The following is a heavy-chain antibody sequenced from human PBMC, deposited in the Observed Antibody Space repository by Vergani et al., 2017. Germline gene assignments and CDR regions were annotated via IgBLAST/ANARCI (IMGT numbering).Heavy chain of an antibody. D-gene: IGHD4-11*01. CDR3: TRVNTETNGHLYYYYYMDV. Sequence: QVQLQQWGGGLLKPSETLSLTCVVNGGSFTSYHWTWIRQSPGEGLEWVGDIDHTGRPDYNPSLKSRLSMSVDKYRNLFYLTLNSVTATDTAIYFCTRVNTETNGHLYYYYYMDVWGQGTAVTVS. V-gene: IGHV4-34*01. CDR2: IDHTGRP. CDR1: GGSFTSYH. J-gene: IGHJ6*03.